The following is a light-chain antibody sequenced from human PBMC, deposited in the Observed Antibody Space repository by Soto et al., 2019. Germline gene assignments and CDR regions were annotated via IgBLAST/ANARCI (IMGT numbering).Light chain of an antibody. CDR2: DVS. Sequence: QSVLTQPASGSGSPGQSITISCTGTSSDVGGYNYVSWYQQHPGKAPKLMIYDVSNRPSGVSNRFSGSKSGNTASLTISGLQAEDEADYYCSSYTTRGSLVFGGGTQLTVL. CDR1: SSDVGGYNY. CDR3: SSYTTRGSLV. J-gene: IGLJ2*01. V-gene: IGLV2-14*01.